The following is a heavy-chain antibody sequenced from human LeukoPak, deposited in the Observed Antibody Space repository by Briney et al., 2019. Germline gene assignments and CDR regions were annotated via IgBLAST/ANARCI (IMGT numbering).Heavy chain of an antibody. Sequence: GGSLRLSCAGSGFPFSDHYMDWVRQAPGKGLEWVGRSRNKARSYTTDYAASVKGRFAISRDGSKNSVFLQMNSLKTEDTAVYYCARTYYDILTGIRDFDYWGQGTLVTVSS. D-gene: IGHD3-9*01. J-gene: IGHJ4*02. CDR1: GFPFSDHY. V-gene: IGHV3-72*01. CDR3: ARTYYDILTGIRDFDY. CDR2: SRNKARSYTT.